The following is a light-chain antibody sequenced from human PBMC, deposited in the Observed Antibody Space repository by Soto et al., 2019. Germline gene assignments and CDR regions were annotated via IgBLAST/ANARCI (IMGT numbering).Light chain of an antibody. CDR3: QQYRSSPPYT. V-gene: IGKV3-20*01. J-gene: IGKJ2*01. Sequence: EIVLTQSPGTLSLSPGERATLSCRASQSVSSSYLAWYQQKPGQAPRLLIYGASSRATGIPDRFSGSGSGTDCTLTISRLEPEDFAVYYCQQYRSSPPYTFGQGTKLEIK. CDR1: QSVSSSY. CDR2: GAS.